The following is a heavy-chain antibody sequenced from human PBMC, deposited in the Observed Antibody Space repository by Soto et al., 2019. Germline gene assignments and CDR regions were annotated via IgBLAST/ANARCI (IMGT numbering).Heavy chain of an antibody. Sequence: SETLSLTCTVSGGSISRSGYYWSWFRQHPGKGLEWIGYIFYLGNTYRNPSLKSRLTISVDTSKNQFSLRLSSVTAADTAVYYCARAQDYFDVLDYWGQGSLVTVSS. J-gene: IGHJ4*02. D-gene: IGHD3-10*01. CDR3: ARAQDYFDVLDY. V-gene: IGHV4-31*03. CDR2: IFYLGNT. CDR1: GGSISRSGYY.